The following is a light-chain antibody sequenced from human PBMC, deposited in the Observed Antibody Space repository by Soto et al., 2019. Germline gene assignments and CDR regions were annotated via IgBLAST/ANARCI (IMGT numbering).Light chain of an antibody. CDR2: DAS. V-gene: IGKV1-5*01. CDR1: QGITGW. Sequence: DIQLTQSPCTLSASVGDGVTITCRASQGITGWLAWYQQQPGKAPKLLIFDASTLESGVPPRFTGSGSGTEFPLSISNLQPDDFATYYCQQYQRYWTFGHGTKVDIK. J-gene: IGKJ1*01. CDR3: QQYQRYWT.